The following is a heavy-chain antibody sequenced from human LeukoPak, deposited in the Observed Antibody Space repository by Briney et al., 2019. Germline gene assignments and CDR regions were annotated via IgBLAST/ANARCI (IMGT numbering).Heavy chain of an antibody. CDR2: ISGSGVST. Sequence: GGSLRLSCAASGFTFSSYAMSWVRQAPGKGLGCVSAISGSGVSTYYADSVKGRFTISRDNSKNTLYLQMNSLRAEDTAVYYCAKDLWFGEFMIPDYWGQGTLVTVSS. D-gene: IGHD3-10*01. CDR3: AKDLWFGEFMIPDY. CDR1: GFTFSSYA. J-gene: IGHJ4*02. V-gene: IGHV3-23*01.